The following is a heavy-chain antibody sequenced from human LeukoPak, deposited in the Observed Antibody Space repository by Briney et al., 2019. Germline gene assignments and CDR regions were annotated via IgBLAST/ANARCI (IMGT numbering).Heavy chain of an antibody. Sequence: LPGGSLRLSCAASEFTFSSYAMNWVRQAPGKGLEWVSVISGSGGSTYYADSVKGRFTISRDNSKNTLYLQMNSLRAEDTAVYYCASPQGRDGYNLEWPDAFDIWGQGTIVTVSS. V-gene: IGHV3-23*01. J-gene: IGHJ3*02. CDR3: ASPQGRDGYNLEWPDAFDI. CDR1: EFTFSSYA. CDR2: ISGSGGST. D-gene: IGHD5-24*01.